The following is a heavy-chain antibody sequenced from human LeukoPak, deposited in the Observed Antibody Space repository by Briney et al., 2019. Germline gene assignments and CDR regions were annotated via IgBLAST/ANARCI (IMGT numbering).Heavy chain of an antibody. Sequence: PSETLSLTCAVYGGSFSGYYWSWIRQPPGKGLEWIGEINHSGSTNYNPSLKSRVTISVDTSKNQFSLEPSSVTAADTAVYYCARGRGRGFTYFDYWGQGTLVTVSS. CDR2: INHSGST. CDR1: GGSFSGYY. J-gene: IGHJ4*02. CDR3: ARGRGRGFTYFDY. D-gene: IGHD1-26*01. V-gene: IGHV4-34*01.